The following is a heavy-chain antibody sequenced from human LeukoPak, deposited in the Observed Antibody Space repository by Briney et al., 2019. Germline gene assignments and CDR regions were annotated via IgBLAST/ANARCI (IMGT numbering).Heavy chain of an antibody. CDR1: GGFFSGYY. Sequence: SETLSLTCAVYGGFFSGYYWTWIRQSPGKGLEWIGEIIDTGSTKYNSSLKSRVTISVDTSKNQFSLSLDSVTAADTAVYYCARGLASGYPPIPFDYWGQGTLVTVSS. V-gene: IGHV4-34*12. CDR2: IIDTGST. J-gene: IGHJ4*02. D-gene: IGHD3-3*01. CDR3: ARGLASGYPPIPFDY.